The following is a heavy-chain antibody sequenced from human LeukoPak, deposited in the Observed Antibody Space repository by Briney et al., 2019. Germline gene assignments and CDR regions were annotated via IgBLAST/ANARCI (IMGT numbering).Heavy chain of an antibody. CDR3: ARDGDKYSSVWYTFIYY. D-gene: IGHD6-19*01. CDR2: INPSGGST. CDR1: GYTFTSYY. V-gene: IGHV1-46*01. J-gene: IGHJ4*02. Sequence: ASVKVSCKASGYTFTSYYMHWVRQAPGQGLEWMGIINPSGGSTSYAQKFQGRVTMTRDTSTSTVYMDLSSLRSEDTAVYYCARDGDKYSSVWYTFIYYCGQGTLVTVSS.